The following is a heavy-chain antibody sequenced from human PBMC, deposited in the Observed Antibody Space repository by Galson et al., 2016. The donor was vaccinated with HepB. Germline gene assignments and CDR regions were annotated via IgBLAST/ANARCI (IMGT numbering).Heavy chain of an antibody. V-gene: IGHV3-33*08. CDR3: ARDRRGLYYYGTDV. CDR2: IWYDGNKK. Sequence: SLRLSCAASGFSFSSYAMPWVRQAPGKGLEWVAGIWYDGNKKYYADSVKGRFTISRDNSKNTLYLQMKSLRAEDTAVYYCARDRRGLYYYGTDVWGQGTTVTVS. J-gene: IGHJ6*02. D-gene: IGHD3-10*01. CDR1: GFSFSSYA.